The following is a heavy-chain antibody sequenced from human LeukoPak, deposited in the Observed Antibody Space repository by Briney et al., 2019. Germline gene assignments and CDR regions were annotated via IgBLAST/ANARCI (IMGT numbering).Heavy chain of an antibody. CDR1: GFTFSSYA. D-gene: IGHD2-15*01. CDR3: AKDGIVVVVAAECYYYMDV. V-gene: IGHV3-23*01. J-gene: IGHJ6*03. Sequence: GGSLRLSCAASGFTFSSYAMSWVRQAPGKGLEWVSAISGSGGSTYYADSVKGRFTISRDNSKNTLYLQMNSLRAEDTAVYYCAKDGIVVVVAAECYYYMDVWGKGTTVTVSS. CDR2: ISGSGGST.